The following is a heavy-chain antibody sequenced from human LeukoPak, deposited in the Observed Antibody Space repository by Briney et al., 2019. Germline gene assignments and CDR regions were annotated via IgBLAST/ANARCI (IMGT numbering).Heavy chain of an antibody. V-gene: IGHV3-23*01. CDR2: ISGSGVST. Sequence: GGSLRLSCAASGFTFSSYAMSWVRQAPGKGLEWVSAISGSGVSTFYADSVEGQFTISRDNSKNTLYLQMNSLRAEDTAVYYCANNRLTLTVRMDYWGQGTLVTVSS. J-gene: IGHJ4*02. CDR1: GFTFSSYA. D-gene: IGHD3-9*01. CDR3: ANNRLTLTVRMDY.